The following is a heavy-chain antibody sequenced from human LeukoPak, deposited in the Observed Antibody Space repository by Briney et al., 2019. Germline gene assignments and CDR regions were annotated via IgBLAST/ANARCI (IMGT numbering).Heavy chain of an antibody. V-gene: IGHV1-18*01. D-gene: IGHD3-3*01. CDR2: ISAYNGNR. CDR1: GFIFTNYG. CDR3: ARDKMDYWNGYYRGGFDY. J-gene: IGHJ4*02. Sequence: ASVKVSCKASGFIFTNYGFNWVRQAPGQGLEWMGWISAYNGNRNYAQNLQGRVTMTTDTSTSTAYMELRSLRSDDTAVYYRARDKMDYWNGYYRGGFDYWGQGTLVTVSS.